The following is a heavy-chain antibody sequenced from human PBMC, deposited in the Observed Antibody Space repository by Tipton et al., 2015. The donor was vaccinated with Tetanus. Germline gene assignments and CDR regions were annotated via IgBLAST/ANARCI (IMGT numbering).Heavy chain of an antibody. Sequence: LRLYCAVSGGAIDSGDYSWSWIRQPPGKGLEWIGNIYQSGKIYYKASLRSRLTISIDKSKNQFSLTLTSVDAADTAIYYCAKIVAPGPLIATAIPREYYFDLWGQETRVTVSS. J-gene: IGHJ4*02. CDR2: IYQSGKI. CDR1: GGAIDSGDYS. D-gene: IGHD2-21*02. V-gene: IGHV4-30-2*01. CDR3: AKIVAPGPLIATAIPREYYFDL.